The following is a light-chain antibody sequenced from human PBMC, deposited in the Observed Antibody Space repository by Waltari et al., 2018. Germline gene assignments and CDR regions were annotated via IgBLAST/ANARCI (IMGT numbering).Light chain of an antibody. CDR2: GTS. CDR1: QVVSSSF. V-gene: IGKV3-20*01. Sequence: EIVLTQSPVTLSLSPGERATLSCRASQVVSSSFLAWYQQKPGQAPRLLIYGTSSRASGIPDRVSGSGSGTDFTLPISRLGPEDLAVYYCQQHCCSPWTFGQGTKVEIK. J-gene: IGKJ1*01. CDR3: QQHCCSPWT.